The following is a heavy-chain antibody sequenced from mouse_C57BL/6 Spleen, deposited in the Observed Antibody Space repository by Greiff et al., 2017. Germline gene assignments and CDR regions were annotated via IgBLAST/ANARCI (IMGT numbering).Heavy chain of an antibody. CDR2: IDPEDGDT. CDR1: GFNIKDYY. Sequence: EVNVVESGAELVRPGASVKLSCTASGFNIKDYYMHWVKQRPEQGLEWIGRIDPEDGDTEYAPKFQGKATMTADTSSNTAYLQLSSLTSEDTAVYYCAFRRDYYGSSPWFAYWGQGTLVTVSA. J-gene: IGHJ3*01. V-gene: IGHV14-1*01. D-gene: IGHD1-1*01. CDR3: AFRRDYYGSSPWFAY.